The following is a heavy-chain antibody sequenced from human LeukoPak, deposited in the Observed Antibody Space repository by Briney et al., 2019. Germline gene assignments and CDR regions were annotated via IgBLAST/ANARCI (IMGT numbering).Heavy chain of an antibody. CDR1: GGSVNSYY. V-gene: IGHV4-59*02. D-gene: IGHD4-17*01. CDR3: ARISTVTHIYYNGLDV. Sequence: SETLSLTCTVSGGSVNSYYWSWIRQPPEKGLEWIGYIYYTGSTNYNPSLQSRVTISVDTSVNQFSLKLSSVTAADTAVYYCARISTVTHIYYNGLDVWGQGTTVTVSS. J-gene: IGHJ6*02. CDR2: IYYTGST.